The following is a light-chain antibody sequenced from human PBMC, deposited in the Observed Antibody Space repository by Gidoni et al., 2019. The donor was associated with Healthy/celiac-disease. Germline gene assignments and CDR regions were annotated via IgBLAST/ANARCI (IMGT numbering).Light chain of an antibody. CDR1: SSNIGNNY. J-gene: IGLJ2*01. CDR3: GTWDSSLSAV. CDR2: DNN. Sequence: QSVLTQPPSVSAPPGQKVTISCSGSSSNIGNNYVYWYQQLPGTAPKLLIYDNNKRPSGIPDRFSGSKSGTSATLGITGLQTGDEADYYCGTWDSSLSAVFGGGTKLTVL. V-gene: IGLV1-51*01.